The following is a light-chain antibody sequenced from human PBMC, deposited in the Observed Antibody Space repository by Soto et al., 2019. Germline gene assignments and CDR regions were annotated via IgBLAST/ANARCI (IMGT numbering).Light chain of an antibody. Sequence: ETVMTQSPATLSVSPGERATLSCRASQSVSRNFAWYQQRPGQAPRLLIYGASTRATGVPARFSGSGSGTEFALTISRLQSEDFAVYYCQQYNNWPLTFGGGTKVEIK. CDR3: QQYNNWPLT. CDR2: GAS. V-gene: IGKV3-15*01. J-gene: IGKJ4*01. CDR1: QSVSRN.